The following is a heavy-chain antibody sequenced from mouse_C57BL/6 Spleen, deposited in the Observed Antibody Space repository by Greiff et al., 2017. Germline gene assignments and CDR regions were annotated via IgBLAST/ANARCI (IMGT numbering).Heavy chain of an antibody. Sequence: QVQLQQPGTELVKPGASVKLSCKASGYTFTSYWMHWVKQRPGQGLEWIGNINPSNGGTNYNEKFKSKATLTVDKPSSTAYMQLSSLTSEDSAVYYGARLTTVVANYYAMDYWGQGTSVTVSS. V-gene: IGHV1-53*01. CDR1: GYTFTSYW. CDR2: INPSNGGT. CDR3: ARLTTVVANYYAMDY. J-gene: IGHJ4*01. D-gene: IGHD1-1*01.